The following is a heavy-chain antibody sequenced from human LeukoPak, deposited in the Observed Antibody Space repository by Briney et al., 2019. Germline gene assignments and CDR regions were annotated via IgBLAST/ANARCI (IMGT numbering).Heavy chain of an antibody. V-gene: IGHV4-39*07. D-gene: IGHD3-22*01. CDR1: GGSISSSSYY. Sequence: SETLSLTCTVSGGSISSSSYYWGWIRQPPGKGLEWIGSIYYSGSTYYNPSLKSRVTISVDTSKNQFSLKLSSVTAADTAVYYCARVLIHGYYDESDYPGQYYFDYWGQGTLVTVSS. CDR3: ARVLIHGYYDESDYPGQYYFDY. CDR2: IYYSGST. J-gene: IGHJ4*02.